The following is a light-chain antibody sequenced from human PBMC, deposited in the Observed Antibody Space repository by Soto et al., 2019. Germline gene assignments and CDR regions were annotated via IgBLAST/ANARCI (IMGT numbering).Light chain of an antibody. CDR1: QSISIG. CDR2: KAS. J-gene: IGKJ2*01. V-gene: IGKV1-5*03. CDR3: QQYQSFPYT. Sequence: DIQMTQSPSTLSASVGDRVTITFRASQSISIGLAWYQQKPGKAPNLLIYKASRLESGVPSRFSGSGSGTEFTLTSSSLQPDDFAPYSCQQYQSFPYTFGRETKGEGK.